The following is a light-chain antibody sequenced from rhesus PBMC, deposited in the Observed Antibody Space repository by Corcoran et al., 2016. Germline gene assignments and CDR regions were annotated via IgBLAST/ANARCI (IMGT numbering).Light chain of an antibody. CDR1: QSVSSY. J-gene: IGKJ2*01. Sequence: EIVMTQSPATLAWSPGERATLSRRASQSVSSYLAWYQQKPGPAPSLRLYGASSRATGIPDRFSGIGSGTEFTLTISSLEPEDVGVYFCLQSSNWPHSFGQGTKVEIK. V-gene: IGKV3-24*03. CDR3: LQSSNWPHS. CDR2: GAS.